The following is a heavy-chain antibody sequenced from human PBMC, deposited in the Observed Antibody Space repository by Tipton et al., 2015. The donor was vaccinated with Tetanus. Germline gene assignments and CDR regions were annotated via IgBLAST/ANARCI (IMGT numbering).Heavy chain of an antibody. J-gene: IGHJ4*02. CDR2: IQYNGIT. V-gene: IGHV4-59*01. CDR1: RGSRSANY. CDR3: ACGLGYFDSSYHSPLDF. D-gene: IGHD3-22*01. Sequence: TLSLTCAVSRGSRSANYWSWIRQSPGKGLEWIGYIQYNGITNYHPSLKSRVTISVDSSTSQFSLRLASVTAADTAVYYCACGLGYFDSSYHSPLDFWGRGTLVTVSS.